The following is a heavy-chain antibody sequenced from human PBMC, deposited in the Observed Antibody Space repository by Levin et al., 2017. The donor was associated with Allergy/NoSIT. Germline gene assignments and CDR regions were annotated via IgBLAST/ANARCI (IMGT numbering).Heavy chain of an antibody. Sequence: GESLKISCAASGFTFSSYSMNWVRQAPGRGLEWVSLISTGSNYIYYADSVKGRFTISRDNAKNSLYLQMNSLRAEDTAVYYCATLRVATVVTPGVDYWGQGTLVSVSS. CDR2: ISTGSNYI. CDR1: GFTFSSYS. D-gene: IGHD4-23*01. V-gene: IGHV3-21*01. J-gene: IGHJ4*02. CDR3: ATLRVATVVTPGVDY.